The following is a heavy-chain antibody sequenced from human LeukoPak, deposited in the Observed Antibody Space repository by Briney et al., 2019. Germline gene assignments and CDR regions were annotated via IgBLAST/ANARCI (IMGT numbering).Heavy chain of an antibody. CDR2: IHYNGET. CDR3: ASHAGSGTYPLDF. CDR1: GGSISNYY. J-gene: IGHJ4*02. D-gene: IGHD1-26*01. Sequence: SETLSLTCTVSGGSISNYYWSWIRQPPGEGLEWIAYIHYNGETNYNPSLKSRVTISLDTSKNQVSLKLNSVTAADTAVYYCASHAGSGTYPLDFWGQGILVTVSS. V-gene: IGHV4-59*08.